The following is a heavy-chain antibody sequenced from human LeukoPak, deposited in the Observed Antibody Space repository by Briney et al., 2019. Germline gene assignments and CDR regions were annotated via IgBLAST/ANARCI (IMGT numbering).Heavy chain of an antibody. D-gene: IGHD1-26*01. CDR2: ISWNSGSM. CDR1: GFTFDDFA. J-gene: IGHJ4*02. CDR3: AKGRTSGRYGGIAY. Sequence: PGRSLRLSCAASGFTFDDFAMHWVRQAPGKGLEWVSGISWNSGSMGYADSVKARFTISRDNAKNSLYLQMNNLRAEDTALYYCAKGRTSGRYGGIAYWGQGTLVTVSS. V-gene: IGHV3-9*01.